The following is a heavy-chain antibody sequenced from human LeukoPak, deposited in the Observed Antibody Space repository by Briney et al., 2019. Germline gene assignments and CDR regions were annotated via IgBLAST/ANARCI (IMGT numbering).Heavy chain of an antibody. J-gene: IGHJ6*02. D-gene: IGHD2-15*01. CDR2: ISSSSSYI. V-gene: IGHV3-21*01. CDR3: ARAVDYYGMDV. Sequence: PGGSLRLSCAASGFTFSNAWMSWVRQAPGKGLEWVSSISSSSSYIYYADSVKGRFTISRDNAKNSLYLQMNSLRAEDTAVYYCARAVDYYGMDVWGQGTTVTVSS. CDR1: GFTFSNAW.